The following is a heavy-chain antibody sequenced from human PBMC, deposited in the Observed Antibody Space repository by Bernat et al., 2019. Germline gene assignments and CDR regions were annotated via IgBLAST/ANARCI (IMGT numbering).Heavy chain of an antibody. J-gene: IGHJ4*02. CDR3: ARDQYSSTWEPFDC. D-gene: IGHD6-13*01. CDR2: ISSGGSTT. CDR1: GFTFNTYV. Sequence: EVHMLESGGGLIQPWGTLRLSCVASGFTFNTYVLNWVRQAPGKGLEWVSAISSGGSTTYYADSVKGRFTISRDNTKNTLYLQTDIPRTEDTAVYYCARDQYSSTWEPFDCWGQGTLVTVSS. V-gene: IGHV3-23*01.